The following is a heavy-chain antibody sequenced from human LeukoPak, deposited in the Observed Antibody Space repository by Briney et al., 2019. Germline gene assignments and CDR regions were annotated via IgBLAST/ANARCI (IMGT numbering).Heavy chain of an antibody. CDR1: GFTFSSYG. J-gene: IGHJ4*02. CDR2: IRYDGSNK. CDR3: AKDWNRAIDY. D-gene: IGHD1-1*01. Sequence: GGSLRLSCAASGFTFSSYGMHWVRQAPGKGLEWVAFIRYDGSNKYYADSVKGRFTISRDNSKNTLFLQMNNLRVEDMGVLYCAKDWNRAIDYWGQGTLVTVSS. V-gene: IGHV3-30*02.